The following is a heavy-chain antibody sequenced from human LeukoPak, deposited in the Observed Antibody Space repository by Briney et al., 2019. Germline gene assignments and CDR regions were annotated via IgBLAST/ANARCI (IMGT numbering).Heavy chain of an antibody. CDR2: ISGSGGAI. CDR3: ARRYCSSTSCTLDY. J-gene: IGHJ4*02. D-gene: IGHD2-2*01. Sequence: GGSLRLSCATSGFTFTTYEMNWVREAPGKGLEWVSHISGSGGAIYYADSVKGRFTISRDNAKNSLYLQMSSLRVEDTAVYYCARRYCSSTSCTLDYWGQGTLVTVSS. V-gene: IGHV3-48*03. CDR1: GFTFTTYE.